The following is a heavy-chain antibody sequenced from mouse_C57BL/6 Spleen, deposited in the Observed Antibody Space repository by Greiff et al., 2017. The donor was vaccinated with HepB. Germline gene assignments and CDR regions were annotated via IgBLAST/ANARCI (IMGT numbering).Heavy chain of an antibody. Sequence: EVQRVESGGGLVKPGGSLKLSCAASGFTFSDYGMHWVRQAPEKGLEWVAYISSGSSTIYYADTVKGRFTISRDNAKNTLFLRMTSLRSEDTAMYYCARPGYGYDDWYFDVWGTGTTVTVSS. CDR1: GFTFSDYG. CDR3: ARPGYGYDDWYFDV. CDR2: ISSGSSTI. V-gene: IGHV5-17*01. J-gene: IGHJ1*03. D-gene: IGHD2-2*01.